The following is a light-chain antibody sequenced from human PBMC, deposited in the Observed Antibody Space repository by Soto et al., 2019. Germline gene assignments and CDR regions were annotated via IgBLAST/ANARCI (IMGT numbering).Light chain of an antibody. CDR2: DVS. CDR1: SSDVGGYDY. J-gene: IGLJ3*02. Sequence: QSVLTQPASVSGSPGQSITISCTGTSSDVGGYDYVSWYQQHPGKAPKLMIYDVSDRPSGVSNRFSGSKSGNTASLTISGLQAEDEADYYCSSYIGITSYKISGTHWVFGGGTKLTVL. CDR3: SSYIGITSYKISGTHWV. V-gene: IGLV2-14*01.